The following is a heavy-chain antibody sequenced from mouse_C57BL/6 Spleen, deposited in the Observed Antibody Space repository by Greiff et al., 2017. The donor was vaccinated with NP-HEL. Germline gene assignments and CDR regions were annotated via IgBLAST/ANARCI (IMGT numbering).Heavy chain of an antibody. V-gene: IGHV1-18*01. CDR2: INPNNGGT. CDR1: GYTFTDYN. CDR3: ARNDYDGIFAY. Sequence: VQLQQSGPELVKPGASVKIPCKASGYTFTDYNMDWVKQSHGKSLEWIGDINPNNGGTIYNQKFKGKATLIVDKSSSTAYMELRSLTSEDTAVYYCARNDYDGIFAYWGQGTLVTVSA. D-gene: IGHD2-4*01. J-gene: IGHJ3*01.